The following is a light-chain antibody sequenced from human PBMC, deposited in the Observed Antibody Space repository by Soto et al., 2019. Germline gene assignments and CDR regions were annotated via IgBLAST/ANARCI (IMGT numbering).Light chain of an antibody. V-gene: IGKV1-39*01. J-gene: IGKJ5*01. CDR2: AAS. CDR1: QSISTY. Sequence: DIHMTQSPSSRSSSLGDRVTITCRASQSISTYLNWYQHKPGKAPKLLINAASNLRSGVPSRFSGIGSGTDFTLTIDGLQTADFAVYYCQQSYITPTITFCQGTRLEIK. CDR3: QQSYITPTIT.